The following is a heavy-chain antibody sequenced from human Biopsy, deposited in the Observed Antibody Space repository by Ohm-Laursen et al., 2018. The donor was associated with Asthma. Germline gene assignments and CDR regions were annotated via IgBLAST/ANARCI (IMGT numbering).Heavy chain of an antibody. CDR3: AREDLDAAMVKGYYYPMDV. J-gene: IGHJ6*02. D-gene: IGHD5-18*01. CDR2: ISHSGLST. CDR1: GFTFNNYG. Sequence: SLRLSCAASGFTFNNYGMTWVRQAPGKGLEWVSAISHSGLSTNYARSVQGRFTISRDNSRNILELQMNSLTAEDTAVYYCAREDLDAAMVKGYYYPMDVWGQGTTVTVSS. V-gene: IGHV3-23*01.